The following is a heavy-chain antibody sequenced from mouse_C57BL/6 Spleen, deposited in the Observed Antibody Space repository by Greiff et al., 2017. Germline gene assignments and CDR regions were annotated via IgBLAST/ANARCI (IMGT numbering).Heavy chain of an antibody. V-gene: IGHV7-3*01. D-gene: IGHD2-2*01. CDR1: GFTFTDYY. CDR3: ARYEVTTEYYFDD. CDR2: IRNKANGYTT. Sequence: EVQRVESGGGLVQPGGSLSLSCAASGFTFTDYYMSWVRQPPGKALEWLGFIRNKANGYTTEYSASVKGRFTISRDNSQSILYLQMNALRAEDSATYDCARYEVTTEYYFDDWGQGTTLTVSS. J-gene: IGHJ2*01.